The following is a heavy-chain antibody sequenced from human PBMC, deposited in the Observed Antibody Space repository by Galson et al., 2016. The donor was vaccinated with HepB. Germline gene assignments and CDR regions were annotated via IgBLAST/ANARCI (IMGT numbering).Heavy chain of an antibody. J-gene: IGHJ4*02. D-gene: IGHD3-10*01. CDR2: ISGYNGDT. V-gene: IGHV1-18*01. Sequence: SVKVSCKAFGYKFSSFGISWVRQAPGQGLEWMGRISGYNGDTHYAQKFEDRVIMTLDSSTNTVFLEMRRLKFADAALYFCARDARTPRRVVLNDYWGRGTLVTVAS. CDR3: ARDARTPRRVVLNDY. CDR1: GYKFSSFG.